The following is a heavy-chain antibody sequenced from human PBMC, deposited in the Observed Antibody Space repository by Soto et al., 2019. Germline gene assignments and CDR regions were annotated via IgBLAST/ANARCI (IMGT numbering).Heavy chain of an antibody. CDR1: GFTFSSYG. CDR3: AKGSTAMTYFDY. D-gene: IGHD5-18*01. Sequence: QVQLVESGGGVVQPGRSLRLSCAASGFTFSSYGMHWVRQAPGKGLEWVAVISYDGSNKYYADSVKGRFTISRDNYKISLYLQMNSLRAEDTAVYYNAKGSTAMTYFDYWGQGTLVTVSS. V-gene: IGHV3-30*18. CDR2: ISYDGSNK. J-gene: IGHJ4*02.